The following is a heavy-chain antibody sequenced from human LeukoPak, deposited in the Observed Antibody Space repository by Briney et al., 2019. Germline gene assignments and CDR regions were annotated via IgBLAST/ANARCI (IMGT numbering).Heavy chain of an antibody. D-gene: IGHD6-13*01. CDR3: ARAVSWTDYYYYMDV. J-gene: IGHJ6*03. V-gene: IGHV4-59*01. Sequence: PSETLSLTCTVSGGSISSYYWSWIRQPPGKGLEWIGYIYYSGSTNYNPSLKSRDTISVDTSKNQFSLKLSSVTAADTAVYYCARAVSWTDYYYYMDVWGKGTTVTVSS. CDR2: IYYSGST. CDR1: GGSISSYY.